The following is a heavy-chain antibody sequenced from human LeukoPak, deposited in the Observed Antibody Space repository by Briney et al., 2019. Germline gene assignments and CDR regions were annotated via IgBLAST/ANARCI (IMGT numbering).Heavy chain of an antibody. Sequence: GGSLRLSCAASGFTFSSYAMHWVRQAPGKGLEWVAVISYDGSNKYYADSVKGRFTISRDNSKNTLYLQMNSLRAEDTAVYYCARDFADGQLVIVDYYYYGMDVWGQGTTVTVSS. D-gene: IGHD6-13*01. CDR3: ARDFADGQLVIVDYYYYGMDV. CDR2: ISYDGSNK. CDR1: GFTFSSYA. V-gene: IGHV3-30*04. J-gene: IGHJ6*02.